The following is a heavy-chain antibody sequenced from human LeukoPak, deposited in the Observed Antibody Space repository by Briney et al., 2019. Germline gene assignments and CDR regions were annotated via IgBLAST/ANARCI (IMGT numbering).Heavy chain of an antibody. J-gene: IGHJ4*02. D-gene: IGHD1-26*01. CDR1: GGSISSGDYY. CDR2: IYYSGST. V-gene: IGHV4-30-4*01. CDR3: ASARYSGSLFGY. Sequence: PSETLSLTCTVSGGSISSGDYYWSWIRQPPGKGLEWIGYIYYSGSTYYNPSLKSRVTISVDTSKNQFSLKLSSVTAADTAVYYCASARYSGSLFGYWGQGTLVTVSS.